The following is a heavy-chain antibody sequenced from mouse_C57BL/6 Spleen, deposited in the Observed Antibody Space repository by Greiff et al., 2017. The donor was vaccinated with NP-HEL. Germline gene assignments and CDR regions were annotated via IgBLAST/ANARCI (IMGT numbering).Heavy chain of an antibody. V-gene: IGHV1-61*01. Sequence: QVQLQQSGAELVRPGSSVKLSCKASGYTFTSYWMDWVKQRPGQGLEWIGNIYPSDSETHYNQKFKDKATLTVDKSSSTAYMQLSSLTSEDSAVYYCAIITTVWYFDVWGTGTTVTVSS. CDR3: AIITTVWYFDV. D-gene: IGHD1-1*01. J-gene: IGHJ1*03. CDR1: GYTFTSYW. CDR2: IYPSDSET.